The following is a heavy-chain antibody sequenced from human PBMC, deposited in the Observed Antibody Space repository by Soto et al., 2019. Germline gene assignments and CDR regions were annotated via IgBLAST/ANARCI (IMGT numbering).Heavy chain of an antibody. J-gene: IGHJ1*01. Sequence: ETLSLTCTVSGVSISGTSYYWGWIRQTPAKGLEWIGTIYYSGETFYNPSLKSRVTISIDTSKSHFSLNLTSVTSADTAIYYCARHGSFWGQGALVTVSS. CDR1: GVSISGTSYY. V-gene: IGHV4-39*01. CDR2: IYYSGET. D-gene: IGHD3-16*02. CDR3: ARHGSF.